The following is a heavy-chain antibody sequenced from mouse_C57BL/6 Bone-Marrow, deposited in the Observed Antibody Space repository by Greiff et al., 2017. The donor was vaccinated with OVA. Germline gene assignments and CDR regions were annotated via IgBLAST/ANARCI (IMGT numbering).Heavy chain of an antibody. V-gene: IGHV1-81*01. CDR2: IYPRSGNT. CDR3: ASDYGSDSWFAY. CDR1: GYTFTSYG. D-gene: IGHD2-2*01. Sequence: QVQLQQSGAELARPGASVKLSCKASGYTFTSYGISWVKQRTGQGLEWIGEIYPRSGNTYYNEQFKGQATLTADKSSSTAYMELLSLTSEDSSVYFCASDYGSDSWFAYWGQGTLVTVSA. J-gene: IGHJ3*01.